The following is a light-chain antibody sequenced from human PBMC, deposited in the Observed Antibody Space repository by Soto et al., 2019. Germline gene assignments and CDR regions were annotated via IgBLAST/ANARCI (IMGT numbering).Light chain of an antibody. CDR1: DSNIGSNS. CDR2: YNN. V-gene: IGLV1-47*02. J-gene: IGLJ1*01. Sequence: QSVLTQPPSASGTAGQVVTISCSGGDSNIGSNSVYWYQHLPRMAPKLLIYYNNQRPSGVPDRFSGSRSGTSASLAIVGLRSEDEAVYYCAAWDASLSAWVFGNGTKVTVL. CDR3: AAWDASLSAWV.